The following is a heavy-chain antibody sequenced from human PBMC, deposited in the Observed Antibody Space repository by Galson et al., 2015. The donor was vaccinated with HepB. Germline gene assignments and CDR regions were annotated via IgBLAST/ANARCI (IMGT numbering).Heavy chain of an antibody. J-gene: IGHJ4*02. CDR3: AKDPIFGASGWCYFDY. Sequence: KGLEWVSGITGSGGSTYYAASVKGRFTISRDNTKNTLYLQMRGLRADDTAVYYCAKDPIFGASGWCYFDYWGQGTVVTVSS. V-gene: IGHV3-23*01. D-gene: IGHD3-3*01. CDR2: ITGSGGST.